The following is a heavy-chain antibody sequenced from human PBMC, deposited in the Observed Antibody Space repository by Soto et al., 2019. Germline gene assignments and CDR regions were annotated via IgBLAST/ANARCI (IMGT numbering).Heavy chain of an antibody. CDR1: GGSLTSGRYY. Sequence: QLQLQESGPGLLKPSETLSLTCTVSGGSLTSGRYYWAWLRQPPGKGLEWVGTIDYSGGTYYSPSLKSRVTISVDTSKNQFSLKLISVTAADAAVYYCARQRDYDFLPTYLYYFDYWGQGTLVTVSS. CDR2: IDYSGGT. CDR3: ARQRDYDFLPTYLYYFDY. D-gene: IGHD3-3*01. V-gene: IGHV4-39*01. J-gene: IGHJ4*02.